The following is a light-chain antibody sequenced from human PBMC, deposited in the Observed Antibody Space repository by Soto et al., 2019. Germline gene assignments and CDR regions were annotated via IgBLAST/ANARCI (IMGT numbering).Light chain of an antibody. CDR3: QQYGSSPWT. Sequence: EIVLTQSPGTLSLSPGEIATLSCRASQSVSSTYLAWYQQKPGQAPRLLIYGASSRATGVSDRFSGSGSGTDFTLTISRLEPEDFAVYYCQQYGSSPWTFGQGTKLEIK. CDR2: GAS. J-gene: IGKJ2*02. CDR1: QSVSSTY. V-gene: IGKV3-20*01.